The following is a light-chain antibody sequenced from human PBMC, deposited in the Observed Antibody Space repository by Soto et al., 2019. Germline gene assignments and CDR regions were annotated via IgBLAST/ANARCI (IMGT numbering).Light chain of an antibody. Sequence: DIQMTQSPSSLSASVGDRVTITCRASQSIDNYLSWYQQIPGKAPKLLIYAASNLQRVVPSTFSGSGSGTELTLTISNMQLYDFSTYYRQQSYITPRPFG. J-gene: IGKJ2*01. CDR1: QSIDNY. CDR3: QQSYITPRP. CDR2: AAS. V-gene: IGKV1-39*01.